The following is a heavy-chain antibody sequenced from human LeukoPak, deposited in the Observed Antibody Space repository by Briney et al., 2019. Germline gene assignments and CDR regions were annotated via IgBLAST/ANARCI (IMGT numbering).Heavy chain of an antibody. J-gene: IGHJ6*03. Sequence: GGSLRLSCAASGFTFSSYGMHWVRQAPGRGLEWVAFIRYDGSNKYYADSVKGRFTISRDNSKNTLYLQMNSLRAEDTAVYYCARGPYDFWSGYGLWYYYMDVWGKGTTVTVSS. V-gene: IGHV3-30*02. D-gene: IGHD3-3*01. CDR2: IRYDGSNK. CDR1: GFTFSSYG. CDR3: ARGPYDFWSGYGLWYYYMDV.